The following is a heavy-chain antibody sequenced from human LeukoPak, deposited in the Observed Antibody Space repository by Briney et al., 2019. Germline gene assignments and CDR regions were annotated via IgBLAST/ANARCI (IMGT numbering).Heavy chain of an antibody. CDR2: ISGNGGST. V-gene: IGHV3-23*01. D-gene: IGHD3-9*01. Sequence: GGSLRLSCAASGFTFSSYAMSWVRQAPGKGLEWVSAISGNGGSTYYADSVKGRFTISRDNSKNTLYLQMNSLRAEDTAVYYCAKDGSPFDWLLKRYFDYWGQGTLVTVSS. CDR3: AKDGSPFDWLLKRYFDY. J-gene: IGHJ4*02. CDR1: GFTFSSYA.